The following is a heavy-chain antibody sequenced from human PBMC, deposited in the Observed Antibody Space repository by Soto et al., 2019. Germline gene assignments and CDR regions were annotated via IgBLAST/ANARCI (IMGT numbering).Heavy chain of an antibody. D-gene: IGHD3-22*01. V-gene: IGHV1-46*01. CDR2: INPSGGST. J-gene: IGHJ4*02. CDR3: ATAGDSSGYYRQLFDY. CDR1: GYTFTSYY. Sequence: SVKVSCKASGYTFTSYYMHRVRQAPGQGLEWMGIINPSGGSTSYAQKFQGRVTMTRDTSTSTVYMELSSLRSEDTAVYYCATAGDSSGYYRQLFDYWGQGTLVNVSS.